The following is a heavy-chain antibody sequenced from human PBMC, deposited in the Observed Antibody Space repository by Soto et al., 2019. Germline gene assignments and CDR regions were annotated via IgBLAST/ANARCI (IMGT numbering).Heavy chain of an antibody. Sequence: SETLSLTCSVSGGSINSRSYSWGWIRQPPGKGLEWIGTFYNNENPNYNPSLKSRVTISVDTSKNQFSLKLSSVTAADTAVYYCARVRVRGVNDPWGQGTLVTVSS. D-gene: IGHD3-10*01. CDR1: GGSINSRSYS. J-gene: IGHJ5*02. CDR3: ARVRVRGVNDP. CDR2: FYNNENP. V-gene: IGHV4-39*07.